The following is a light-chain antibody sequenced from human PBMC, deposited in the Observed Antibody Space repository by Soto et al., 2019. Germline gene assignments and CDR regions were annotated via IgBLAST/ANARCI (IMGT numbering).Light chain of an antibody. J-gene: IGKJ1*01. CDR2: AAS. CDR1: QSVNGNF. CDR3: QQYNNWPPWT. Sequence: EIVLTQSPGTLSLSPGARATLSCRASQSVNGNFLAWYQQKPGQAPRLLIYAASSRATGVPDRFSGSGSGTDFSLTISRLEPEDFAVYYCQQYNNWPPWTFGQGTKVEIK. V-gene: IGKV3-20*01.